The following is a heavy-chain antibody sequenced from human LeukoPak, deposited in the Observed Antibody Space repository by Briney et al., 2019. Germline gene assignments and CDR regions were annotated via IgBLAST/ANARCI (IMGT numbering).Heavy chain of an antibody. Sequence: ASVKVSCKASGGTFSSYTISWVRQAPGQGLEWMGRIIPILGIANYAQKFQGRVTITADKSTSTAYMELSSLRSEDTAVYYCAREVKWNSPYIYYYMDVWGKGTTVTVSS. CDR3: AREVKWNSPYIYYYMDV. J-gene: IGHJ6*03. CDR2: IIPILGIA. D-gene: IGHD1-20*01. CDR1: GGTFSSYT. V-gene: IGHV1-69*04.